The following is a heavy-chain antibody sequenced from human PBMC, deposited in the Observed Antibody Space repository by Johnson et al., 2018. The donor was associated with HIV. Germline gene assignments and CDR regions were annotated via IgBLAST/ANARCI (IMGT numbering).Heavy chain of an antibody. CDR3: ARDLDRSAFDI. CDR1: GFAFNTYW. V-gene: IGHV3-7*01. Sequence: MLLVESGGGVVQPGGSLRLSCAASGFAFNTYWMSWARQAPGKGLEWVANIKNDGSEKYYVDSVKGRFTISRDNAKNSLYLQMNSLRAEDTAVYYCARDLDRSAFDIWGQGTMVTVSS. CDR2: IKNDGSEK. J-gene: IGHJ3*02. D-gene: IGHD2-2*03.